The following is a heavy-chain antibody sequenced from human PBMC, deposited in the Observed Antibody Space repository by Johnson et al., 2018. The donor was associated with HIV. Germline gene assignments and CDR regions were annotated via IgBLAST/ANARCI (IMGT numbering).Heavy chain of an antibody. CDR3: AKDMGRYSGSYGNYDAFDI. Sequence: LVESGGVVVQPGGSLRLSCAASGFTFDDYTMHWVRQAPGKGLEWVSLISWDGGSTYYADSVKGRFTISRDNSKNSLYLQMNSLRTEDTALYYCAKDMGRYSGSYGNYDAFDIWGQGTMVTVSS. CDR2: ISWDGGST. V-gene: IGHV3-43*01. CDR1: GFTFDDYT. D-gene: IGHD1-26*01. J-gene: IGHJ3*02.